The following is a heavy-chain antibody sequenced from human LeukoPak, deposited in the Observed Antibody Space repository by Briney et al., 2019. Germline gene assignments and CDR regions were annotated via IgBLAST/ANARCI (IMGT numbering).Heavy chain of an antibody. V-gene: IGHV7-4-1*02. CDR2: INTNTGNP. D-gene: IGHD3-22*01. J-gene: IGHJ3*02. Sequence: ASVKVSCKASGYTFTSYAMNWVRQAPGQGLEWMGWINTNTGNPTYAQGFTGRFVFSLDTSVSTAYLQISSLKAEDTAVYYCASPYYYDSSGYYDYDAFDIWGQGTMVTVSS. CDR1: GYTFTSYA. CDR3: ASPYYYDSSGYYDYDAFDI.